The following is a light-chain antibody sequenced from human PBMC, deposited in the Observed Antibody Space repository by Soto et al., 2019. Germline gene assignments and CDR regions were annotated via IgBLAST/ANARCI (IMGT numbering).Light chain of an antibody. CDR1: SSDVGAYEY. CDR3: SSYAGSSTLV. Sequence: QSALTQPHSVSGSPGQSVTISCTGTSSDVGAYEYVSWYQQYPGKAPKVIIYDVTKRPSGVPDRFAGSKSGNTASLTISGLQADDESDYYCSSYAGSSTLVFGGGTKLTVL. V-gene: IGLV2-11*01. CDR2: DVT. J-gene: IGLJ3*02.